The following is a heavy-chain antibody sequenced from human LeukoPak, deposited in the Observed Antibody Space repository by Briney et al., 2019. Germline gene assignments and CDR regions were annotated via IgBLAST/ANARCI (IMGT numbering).Heavy chain of an antibody. D-gene: IGHD5-18*01. Sequence: SETLSLTCTVSGDSISSYYWSWLRQPPGKGLEWIGYIYYSGSTNYNPSLKSRVTISVDTSKNQFSLKLSSVTAADTAVYYCARLRVISGRIQLWPNYYYYGMDVWGQGTTVTVSS. CDR2: IYYSGST. V-gene: IGHV4-59*08. CDR1: GDSISSYY. J-gene: IGHJ6*02. CDR3: ARLRVISGRIQLWPNYYYYGMDV.